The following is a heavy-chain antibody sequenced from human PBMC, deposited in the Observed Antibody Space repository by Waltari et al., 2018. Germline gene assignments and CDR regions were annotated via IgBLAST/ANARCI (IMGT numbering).Heavy chain of an antibody. V-gene: IGHV3-23*01. D-gene: IGHD3-3*01. CDR2: ISGSGGRT. J-gene: IGHJ5*02. Sequence: EVQLLESGGGLVQPGGSLRLSCAASGFTFSSYAMSWVRQAPGKGLEWVSAISGSGGRTYYADSVKGRFTISRDKSKNTLYLQMNSLRAEDTAVYYCAKGDDFWSGPFDPWGQGTLVTVSS. CDR3: AKGDDFWSGPFDP. CDR1: GFTFSSYA.